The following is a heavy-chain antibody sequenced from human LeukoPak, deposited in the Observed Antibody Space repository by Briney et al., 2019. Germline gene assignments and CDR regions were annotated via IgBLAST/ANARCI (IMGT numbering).Heavy chain of an antibody. V-gene: IGHV1-2*02. Sequence: ASVKVSCKASGYTFTGYYIHWVRQAPGQGLEWVGWINPHSGDTNYAQNFQGRVTMTRDTSISTAYLELSRLRSDDTAVYYCARDIGPAAMPIFYYYYYYMDVWGKGTTVTVSS. CDR3: ARDIGPAAMPIFYYYYYYMDV. D-gene: IGHD2-2*01. J-gene: IGHJ6*03. CDR1: GYTFTGYY. CDR2: INPHSGDT.